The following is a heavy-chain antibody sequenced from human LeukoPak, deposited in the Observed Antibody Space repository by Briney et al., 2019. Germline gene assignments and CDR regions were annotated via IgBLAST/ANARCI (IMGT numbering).Heavy chain of an antibody. CDR1: GYTFTGYY. J-gene: IGHJ4*02. D-gene: IGHD1-26*01. CDR2: INPNSGGI. V-gene: IGHV1-2*02. Sequence: ASVKVSCKASGYTFTGYYMHWVRQAPGQGLEWMGWINPNSGGINYAQKFQGRVTMTRDTSISTAYMELSRLRSDDTAVYYCARVGVGATTPSDVWGQGTLVTVSS. CDR3: ARVGVGATTPSDV.